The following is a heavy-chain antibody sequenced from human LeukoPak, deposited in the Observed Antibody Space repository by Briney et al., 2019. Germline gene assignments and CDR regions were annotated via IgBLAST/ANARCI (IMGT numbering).Heavy chain of an antibody. CDR2: INPNAGGT. CDR3: ARALVPAAQRLSS. D-gene: IGHD2-2*01. CDR1: GYTFTGYY. Sequence: GASVKVSCKASGYTFTGYYFHWVRQAPGQGLEWTGWINPNAGGTNYAQKFQGRVTMTRDTSISTAYMEVTRLRSDDTAVYYCARALVPAAQRLSSWGQGTLVTVSS. J-gene: IGHJ5*02. V-gene: IGHV1-2*02.